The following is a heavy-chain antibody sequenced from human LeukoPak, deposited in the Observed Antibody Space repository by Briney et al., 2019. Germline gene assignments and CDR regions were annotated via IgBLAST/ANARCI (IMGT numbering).Heavy chain of an antibody. CDR1: GYTFTSYA. J-gene: IGHJ4*02. D-gene: IGHD5-18*01. V-gene: IGHV1-3*01. CDR3: VRDSLGLPRKQPKNYFDY. CDR2: INAGNGNT. Sequence: ASVKVSCKASGYTFTSYAMHWVRQAPGQRLEWMGWINAGNGNTKYSQKFQGRVTITADESTSTAYMELSSLRSEDTAVYYCVRDSLGLPRKQPKNYFDYWGQGTLVTVSS.